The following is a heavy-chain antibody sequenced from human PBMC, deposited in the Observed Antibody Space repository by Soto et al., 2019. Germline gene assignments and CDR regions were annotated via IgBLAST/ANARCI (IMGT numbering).Heavy chain of an antibody. CDR1: GFTFSTYG. J-gene: IGHJ4*02. V-gene: IGHV3-33*01. CDR2: IWYDGSNK. D-gene: IGHD5-18*01. CDR3: GRDGALGDTAVVDS. Sequence: QVQLVESGGGVVQPGKSLRLSCAASGFTFSTYGMHWVRQAPGKGLEWVAVIWYDGSNKYHGDSLKGRFTISRDNSKNTVYLHINNLRAEDTAVYYCGRDGALGDTAVVDSWGQGTLVIVSS.